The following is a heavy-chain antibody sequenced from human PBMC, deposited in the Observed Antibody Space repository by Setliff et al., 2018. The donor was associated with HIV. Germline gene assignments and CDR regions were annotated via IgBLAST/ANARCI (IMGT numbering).Heavy chain of an antibody. J-gene: IGHJ6*03. CDR3: ARGLSIFGVATPGFYSFMDV. D-gene: IGHD3-3*01. V-gene: IGHV4-38-2*01. Sequence: ASETLSLTCAVSGYSISRDHYWAWIRQPPGKGLEYIGNIYHSGSTFYNPSLKSRVTVSVDTSKNQFYLTLSSVTAADTAVYYCARGLSIFGVATPGFYSFMDVWGKGTTVTVSS. CDR2: IYHSGST. CDR1: GYSISRDHY.